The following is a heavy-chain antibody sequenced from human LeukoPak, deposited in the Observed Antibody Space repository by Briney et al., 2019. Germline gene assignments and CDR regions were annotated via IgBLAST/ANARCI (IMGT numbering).Heavy chain of an antibody. CDR3: ARDRNSASSLDI. Sequence: GASVTVSCKASGYTFTGYYMQWVGQAPGQGLEGMAWIYPYTAATNSAQNFQPRLTMTRHTSISTAYMELRSLKSDDTAVYYCARDRNSASSLDISGQGTMLTVSS. J-gene: IGHJ3*02. D-gene: IGHD6-6*01. CDR2: IYPYTAAT. V-gene: IGHV1-2*02. CDR1: GYTFTGYY.